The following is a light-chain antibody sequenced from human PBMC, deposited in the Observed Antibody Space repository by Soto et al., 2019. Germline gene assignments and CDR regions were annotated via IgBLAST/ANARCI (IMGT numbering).Light chain of an antibody. Sequence: QSALTQPASVSGAPGQSITISCTGTSSDVGGYNDVSWYQQHPGKAPKLMIYDVSNRPSGVANRFSGYKSGNTASLTISGLQAEDEADYYCNSYTSSSTLVVFGGGTKLTVL. CDR2: DVS. CDR3: NSYTSSSTLVV. CDR1: SSDVGGYND. J-gene: IGLJ2*01. V-gene: IGLV2-14*01.